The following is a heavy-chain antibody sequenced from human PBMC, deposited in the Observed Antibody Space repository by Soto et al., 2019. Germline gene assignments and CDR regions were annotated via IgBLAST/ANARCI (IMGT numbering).Heavy chain of an antibody. Sequence: SETLSLTCAVYGGSFSGYYWSWIRQPPGKGLEWIGEINHSGSTNYNPSLKSRVTISVDTSKNQFSLKLSSVTAADTAVYYCARVPIAADGTLDYWGQGTLVTVSS. CDR1: GGSFSGYY. D-gene: IGHD6-13*01. CDR3: ARVPIAADGTLDY. CDR2: INHSGST. V-gene: IGHV4-34*01. J-gene: IGHJ4*02.